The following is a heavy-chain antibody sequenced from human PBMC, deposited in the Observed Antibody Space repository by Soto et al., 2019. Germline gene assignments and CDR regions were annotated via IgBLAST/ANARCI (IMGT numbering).Heavy chain of an antibody. D-gene: IGHD5-12*01. V-gene: IGHV4-31*03. J-gene: IGHJ3*02. CDR1: GGSVSSGAYY. CDR3: ARERLRAVYPFAI. Sequence: SETLSRTCTVSGGSVSSGAYYWTWIRQRPGKGLEWIGYIYYSGSTYYSPSLKSRLSISLDTSKNQFSLRLSSVTAADTAMYYCARERLRAVYPFAIWGKGKMVTV. CDR2: IYYSGST.